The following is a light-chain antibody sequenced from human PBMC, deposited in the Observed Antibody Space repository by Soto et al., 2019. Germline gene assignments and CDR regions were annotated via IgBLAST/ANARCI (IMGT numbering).Light chain of an antibody. J-gene: IGKJ1*01. CDR1: QSVSSSY. Sequence: EIVLTQSPGTLSLSPGGRATLSCRASQSVSSSYLAWYQQKPGQATRLVIYGASSRATGIPDRFSGSGSGTDFTLTISRLEPEEFAVYYCQQYGSSRWTVGQGTKVDIK. CDR2: GAS. V-gene: IGKV3-20*01. CDR3: QQYGSSRWT.